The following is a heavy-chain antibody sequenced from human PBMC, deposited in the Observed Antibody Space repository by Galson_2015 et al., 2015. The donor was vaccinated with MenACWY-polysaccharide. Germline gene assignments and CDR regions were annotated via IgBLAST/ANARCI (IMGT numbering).Heavy chain of an antibody. CDR3: AKGGREVDNWLDP. J-gene: IGHJ5*02. CDR2: ITDSGSST. CDR1: GFTFSSYV. V-gene: IGHV3-23*01. D-gene: IGHD1-26*01. Sequence: SLRLSCAVSGFTFSSYVMSWVRQAPGRGLEWVSSITDSGSSTYYVDSVKGRFIISRDNSKNTLFLQMNSLRADDTAVYYCAKGGREVDNWLDPWGQGALVTVSS.